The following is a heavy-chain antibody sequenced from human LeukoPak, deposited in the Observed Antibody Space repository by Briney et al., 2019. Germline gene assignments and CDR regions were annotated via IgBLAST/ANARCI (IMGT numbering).Heavy chain of an antibody. CDR3: ARDYHGAGSSNWSDP. D-gene: IGHD4-17*01. V-gene: IGHV4-31*03. Sequence: SETLSLTCTVSGGSISSGGYYWSWIRQHPGKGLEWIGYIYYSGSTYYNPSLKSRVTISVDTSKNQFSLKLSSVTAADTAVYYCARDYHGAGSSNWSDPWGQGTLVTVSS. J-gene: IGHJ5*02. CDR1: GGSISSGGYY. CDR2: IYYSGST.